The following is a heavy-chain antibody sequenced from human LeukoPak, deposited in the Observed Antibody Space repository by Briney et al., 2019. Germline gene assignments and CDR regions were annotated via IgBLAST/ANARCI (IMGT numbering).Heavy chain of an antibody. CDR3: ARGLLGYSYGEAAFDY. CDR2: MNPNSGNT. D-gene: IGHD5-18*01. V-gene: IGHV1-8*01. Sequence: ASVKVSCKASGYTFTSYDINWVRQATGQGLEWMGWMNPNSGNTGYAQKFQGRVTMTRNTSISTAYMELSSLRSEDTAVYYCARGLLGYSYGEAAFDYWGQGTLVTVSS. CDR1: GYTFTSYD. J-gene: IGHJ4*02.